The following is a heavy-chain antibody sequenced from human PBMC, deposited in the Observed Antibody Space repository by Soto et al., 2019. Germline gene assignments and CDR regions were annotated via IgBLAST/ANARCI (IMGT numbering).Heavy chain of an antibody. D-gene: IGHD2-2*01. CDR2: INPDTGDR. Sequence: GASVKVSCKASGYTFTDSHIHWVRQAPGQGLEWMGLINPDTGDRNDAQRFQGRLTLTRDTSITTPSMALPRLTSDDTAVYYCAKDRWPQSYRGFDSWGQGTLVTVSS. J-gene: IGHJ4*02. CDR1: GYTFTDSH. V-gene: IGHV1-2*02. CDR3: AKDRWPQSYRGFDS.